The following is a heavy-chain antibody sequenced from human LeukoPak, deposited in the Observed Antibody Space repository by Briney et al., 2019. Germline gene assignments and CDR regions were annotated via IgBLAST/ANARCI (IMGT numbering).Heavy chain of an antibody. CDR3: ARDLAAWDV. CDR2: INPDGSEK. CDR1: GLTFSNYW. Sequence: GGSLRLSCAASGLTFSNYWMSWVRQAPGKGLEWVANINPDGSEKYSVDSVTGRFTISRDNGENTMFLEMNSLRAEDSGVYYCARDLAAWDVWGKGTTVTVSS. J-gene: IGHJ6*04. V-gene: IGHV3-7*01.